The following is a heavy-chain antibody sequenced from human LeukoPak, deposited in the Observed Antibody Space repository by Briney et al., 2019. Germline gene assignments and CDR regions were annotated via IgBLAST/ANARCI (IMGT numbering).Heavy chain of an antibody. CDR1: GFTFSSYA. CDR2: ISGSGGGT. Sequence: PGGSLRLSCAASGFTFSSYAMSWVRQAPGKGLEWVSAISGSGGGTYYADSVKGRFTISRDNSKNTLYLQMNSLRAEDTAVYYRAKYGAGVTAYFDYWGQGTLVTVSS. CDR3: AKYGAGVTAYFDY. V-gene: IGHV3-23*01. D-gene: IGHD6-19*01. J-gene: IGHJ4*02.